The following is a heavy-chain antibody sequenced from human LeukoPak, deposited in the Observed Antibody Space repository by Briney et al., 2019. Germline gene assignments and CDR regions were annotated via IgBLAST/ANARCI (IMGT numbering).Heavy chain of an antibody. Sequence: PGGSLRLSCAASGFTFDDYGMSWVRQAPGKGLEWVSGINWNGGSTGYADSVKGRFTISRDNAKNSLYLQMNSLRAEDTALYYCARGGITIFGVVITPDYWGQGTLVTASS. V-gene: IGHV3-20*04. CDR3: ARGGITIFGVVITPDY. D-gene: IGHD3-3*01. CDR2: INWNGGST. CDR1: GFTFDDYG. J-gene: IGHJ4*02.